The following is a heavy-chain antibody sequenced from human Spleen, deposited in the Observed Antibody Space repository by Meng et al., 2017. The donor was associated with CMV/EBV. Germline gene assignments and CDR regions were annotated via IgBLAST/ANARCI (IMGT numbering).Heavy chain of an antibody. D-gene: IGHD2-2*01. V-gene: IGHV4-59*01. CDR2: IYYSGST. CDR1: GDSISSYY. J-gene: IGHJ6*02. CDR3: ARGKGVVPTAIGWDYYYGLDV. Sequence: GSLRLSCTVSGDSISSYYWSWVRQPPGKGLEWIGYIYYSGSTYYNPSLKSRVTISVDTSKNQFSLRLNSVTAADTAVYYCARGKGVVPTAIGWDYYYGLDVWGQGTTVTVSS.